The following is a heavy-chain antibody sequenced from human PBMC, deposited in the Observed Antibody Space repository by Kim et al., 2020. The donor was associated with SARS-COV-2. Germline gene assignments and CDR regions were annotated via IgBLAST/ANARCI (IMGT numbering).Heavy chain of an antibody. J-gene: IGHJ4*02. V-gene: IGHV3-23*01. CDR3: AKGGGSYFPPNPFDY. D-gene: IGHD1-26*01. Sequence: DSVKGRFTISRDDSKNTLYRQMNSLRAEDTAVYYCAKGGGSYFPPNPFDYWGQGTLVTVSS.